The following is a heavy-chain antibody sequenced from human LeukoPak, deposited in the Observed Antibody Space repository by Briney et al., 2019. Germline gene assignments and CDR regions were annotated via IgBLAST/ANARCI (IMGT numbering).Heavy chain of an antibody. CDR3: ARISAYYCSSTSCDYYYYMDV. D-gene: IGHD2-2*01. J-gene: IGHJ6*03. CDR1: GGSFSGYY. CDR2: INHSGST. Sequence: SETQSLTCAVYGGSFSGYYWSWIRQPPGKGLEWIGEINHSGSTNYNPSLKSRVTISVDTSKNQFSLKLSSVTAADTAVYYCARISAYYCSSTSCDYYYYMDVWGKGTTVTVSS. V-gene: IGHV4-34*01.